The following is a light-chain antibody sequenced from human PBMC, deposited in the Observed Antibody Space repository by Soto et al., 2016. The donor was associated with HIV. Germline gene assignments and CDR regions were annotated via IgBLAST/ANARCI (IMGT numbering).Light chain of an antibody. CDR1: QDINNY. J-gene: IGKJ4*01. CDR3: QQYKTYPLT. V-gene: IGKV1-16*02. Sequence: DIQMTQSPSSLSASVGDTVTITCRASQDINNYLARFQQKPGKAPKSLIYGASTLQSGVSSKFSGSRSGTDFTLTISSLQPEDLASYFCQQYKTYPLTFGGGTKVQIK. CDR2: GAS.